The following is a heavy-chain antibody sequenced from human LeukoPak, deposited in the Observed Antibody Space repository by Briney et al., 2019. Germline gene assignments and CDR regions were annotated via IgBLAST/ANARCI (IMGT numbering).Heavy chain of an antibody. J-gene: IGHJ4*02. D-gene: IGHD2-21*01. V-gene: IGHV3-53*05. CDR2: IYSGGST. CDR3: AKDEGLLESSLLFDY. CDR1: GFTVSSNY. Sequence: PGGSLRLSCAASGFTVSSNYMSWVRQAPGKGLEWVSVIYSGGSTYYADSVKGRFTISRDNSKNTLYLQMNSLRAEDTAVYYCAKDEGLLESSLLFDYWGQGTLVTVSS.